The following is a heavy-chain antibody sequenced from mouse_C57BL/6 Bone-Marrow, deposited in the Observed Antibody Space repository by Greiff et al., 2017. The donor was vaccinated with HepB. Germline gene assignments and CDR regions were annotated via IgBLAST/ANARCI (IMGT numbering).Heavy chain of an antibody. CDR3: ARRGSKDYFDY. D-gene: IGHD1-3*01. CDR1: GYAFTNYL. Sequence: QVQLQQSGAELVRPGTSVKVSCTASGYAFTNYLIEWVKQRPGQGLEWIGVINPGSGGTNYNEKFKGKATLTADKSSSTAYMQLSSLTSEDSAVYFCARRGSKDYFDYWGQGTTLTVSS. V-gene: IGHV1-54*01. CDR2: INPGSGGT. J-gene: IGHJ2*01.